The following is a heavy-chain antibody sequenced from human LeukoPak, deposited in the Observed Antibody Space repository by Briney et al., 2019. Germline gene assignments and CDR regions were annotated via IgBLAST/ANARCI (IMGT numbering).Heavy chain of an antibody. J-gene: IGHJ6*03. Sequence: GGSLRLSCAASGFTFSSYAMSWVRQAPGKGLEWVSAISGSGGSTYYADSVKGRFTISRDNSKNTLYLQMNSLRAEDTAVYYCAKGPEGYYYYYMDVWGKGTTVTVS. CDR1: GFTFSSYA. V-gene: IGHV3-23*01. CDR3: AKGPEGYYYYYMDV. CDR2: ISGSGGST.